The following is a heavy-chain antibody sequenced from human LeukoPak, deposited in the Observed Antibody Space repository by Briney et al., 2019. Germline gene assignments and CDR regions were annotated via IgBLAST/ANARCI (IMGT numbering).Heavy chain of an antibody. CDR1: GYTFTSYG. J-gene: IGHJ4*02. V-gene: IGHV1-18*01. Sequence: ASVKVSCKASGYTFTSYGISWVRQAPGQGLEWMGWISAYNGNTNYAQKLQGRVTMTTDTSTSTAYMELRSPRSDDTAVYYCARDYPVIVGATTDYFDYWGQGTLVTVSS. CDR2: ISAYNGNT. D-gene: IGHD1-26*01. CDR3: ARDYPVIVGATTDYFDY.